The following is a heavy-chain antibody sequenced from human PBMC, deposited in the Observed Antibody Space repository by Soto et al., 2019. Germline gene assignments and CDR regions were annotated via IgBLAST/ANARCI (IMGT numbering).Heavy chain of an antibody. D-gene: IGHD2-2*01. J-gene: IGHJ6*02. Sequence: GGSLRLSCVTSGFTFSDYGFHWVRQAPGKGLDWVAMISFDGNKINYAESVKGRFTISRDPSKNTLYLQMTSLTAEDAAVYYCAKQGTSGYYYYGMDVWGQGTTVTVSS. V-gene: IGHV3-30*18. CDR3: AKQGTSGYYYYGMDV. CDR1: GFTFSDYG. CDR2: ISFDGNKI.